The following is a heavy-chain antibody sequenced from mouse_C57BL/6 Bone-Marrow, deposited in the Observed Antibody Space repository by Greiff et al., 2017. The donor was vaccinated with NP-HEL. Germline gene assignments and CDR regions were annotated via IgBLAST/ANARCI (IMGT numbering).Heavy chain of an antibody. V-gene: IGHV1-81*01. CDR2: IYPRSGNT. Sequence: VQLQQSGAELARPGASVKLSCKASGYTFTSYGISWVKQRTGQGLEWIGEIYPRSGNTYYNEKFKGKATLTADKSSSTAYMELRSLTSEDSAVYFCARHDSSGHYYYAMDYWGQGTSVTVSS. CDR3: ARHDSSGHYYYAMDY. CDR1: GYTFTSYG. D-gene: IGHD3-2*02. J-gene: IGHJ4*01.